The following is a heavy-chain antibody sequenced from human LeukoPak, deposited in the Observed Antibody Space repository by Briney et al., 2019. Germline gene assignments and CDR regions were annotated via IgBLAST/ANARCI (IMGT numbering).Heavy chain of an antibody. D-gene: IGHD5-18*01. CDR3: AVRGWIQLWLPSY. Sequence: PSETLSLTCAVYGGSFSGYYWSWIRQPPGKGLEWVSAISGSGGSTYYADSVKGRFTISRDNSKNTLYLQMNSLRAEDTAVYYCAVRGWIQLWLPSYWGQGTLATVSS. J-gene: IGHJ4*02. CDR1: GGSFSGYY. V-gene: IGHV3-23*01. CDR2: ISGSGGST.